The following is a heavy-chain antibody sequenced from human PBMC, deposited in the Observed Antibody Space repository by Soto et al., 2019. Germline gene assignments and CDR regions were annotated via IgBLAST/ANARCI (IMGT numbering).Heavy chain of an antibody. Sequence: PSETLSLTCTVSGGSISSGGYYWSWIRQHPGKGLEWIGYIYYSGSTYYNPSLKSRVTISVDTSKNQFSLKLSSVTAADTAVYYCARVGVGAIIAYWGQGTLVTVSS. CDR1: GGSISSGGYY. J-gene: IGHJ4*02. CDR2: IYYSGST. D-gene: IGHD1-26*01. CDR3: ARVGVGAIIAY. V-gene: IGHV4-31*03.